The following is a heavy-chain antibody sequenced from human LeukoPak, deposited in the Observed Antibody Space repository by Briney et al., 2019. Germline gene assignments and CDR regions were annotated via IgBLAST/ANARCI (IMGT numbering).Heavy chain of an antibody. CDR1: SGSFSGYY. CDR3: ARHYGP. D-gene: IGHD3-16*01. CDR2: IYDSGST. V-gene: IGHV4-34*01. J-gene: IGHJ5*02. Sequence: SETLSLTCAVYSGSFSGYYWSWIRQPPGKGLEWIGSIYDSGSTYYNPSLKSRVTISVDTSKSQFSLKLNSVTAADTAVYYCARHYGPWGQGTLVTVSS.